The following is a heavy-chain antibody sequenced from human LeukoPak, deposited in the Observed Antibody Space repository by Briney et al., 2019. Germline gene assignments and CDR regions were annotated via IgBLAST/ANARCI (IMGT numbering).Heavy chain of an antibody. V-gene: IGHV3-30-3*01. CDR1: GFTFSSYV. J-gene: IGHJ6*02. CDR3: ARVDYGGYDFGQPYYYGMDV. CDR2: ISTAGNNK. D-gene: IGHD5-12*01. Sequence: GGSLRLSCAASGFTFSSYVMHWVRQAPGEGLEWVALISTAGNNKYYADSVKARFTISRDNSKNTLYLQMNGLRAEDTAVYYCARVDYGGYDFGQPYYYGMDVWGQGTTVTVSS.